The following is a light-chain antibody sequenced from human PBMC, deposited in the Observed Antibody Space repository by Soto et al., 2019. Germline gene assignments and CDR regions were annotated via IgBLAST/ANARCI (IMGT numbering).Light chain of an antibody. V-gene: IGKV3-15*01. J-gene: IGKJ1*01. Sequence: EIVMTQSPATLSVSPGERATLSCRASQSVSNNLAWYQQKPGQAPRLLIYGASTRATGTPARFSGSGSGTKFTLTIRSLQSEVFVVYYCQQYNKWPRTFGQGNKVEIK. CDR1: QSVSNN. CDR2: GAS. CDR3: QQYNKWPRT.